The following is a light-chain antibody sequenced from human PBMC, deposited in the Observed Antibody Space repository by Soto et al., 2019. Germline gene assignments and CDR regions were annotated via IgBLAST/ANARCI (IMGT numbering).Light chain of an antibody. J-gene: IGKJ1*01. V-gene: IGKV1-5*03. CDR3: QKENIAPLWT. CDR2: KAS. CDR1: QTISSW. Sequence: DIQMTQSPSTLSGSVGDRVTITCRASQTISSWLAWYQQKPGKAPKLLIYKASTLKSGVPSRFSGSGSGTEFTLTISSLQPDDFATYYCQKENIAPLWTFGPGTKVDI.